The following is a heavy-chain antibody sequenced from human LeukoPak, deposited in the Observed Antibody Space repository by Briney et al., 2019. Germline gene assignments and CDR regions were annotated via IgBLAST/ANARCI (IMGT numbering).Heavy chain of an antibody. CDR2: IKENGGEK. J-gene: IGHJ4*02. V-gene: IGHV3-7*03. Sequence: QPGGSLRLSCVVSGFTFTNYWMAWVRQAPGKGQEWVANIKENGGEKYYVDSVEGRFTISRDNADNSLYLQMNSLRAEDTAVYYCARGYCSTDNCYAGPNFDYWGQGTLVTVSS. D-gene: IGHD2-2*01. CDR3: ARGYCSTDNCYAGPNFDY. CDR1: GFTFTNYW.